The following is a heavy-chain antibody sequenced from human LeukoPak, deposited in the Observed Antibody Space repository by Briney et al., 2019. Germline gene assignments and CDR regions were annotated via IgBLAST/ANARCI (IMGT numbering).Heavy chain of an antibody. CDR2: ISAYNGYT. V-gene: IGHV1-18*01. J-gene: IGHJ4*02. Sequence: ASVKVSCKASGYSFTNYGISWVRQAPGQGLEWMGWISAYNGYTHFAQKFQGRVTMTRDTSTSTVYMELSSLRSEDTAVYYCARKADYGDYLDYWGQGTLVTVSS. D-gene: IGHD4-17*01. CDR1: GYSFTNYG. CDR3: ARKADYGDYLDY.